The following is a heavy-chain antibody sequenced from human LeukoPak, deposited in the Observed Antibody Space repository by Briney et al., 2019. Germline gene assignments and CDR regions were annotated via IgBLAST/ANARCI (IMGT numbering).Heavy chain of an antibody. J-gene: IGHJ4*02. CDR1: GFTFSSDW. CDR3: ARDFGVYGGYAFDY. Sequence: GGSLRLSCAASGFTFSSDWMSWVRQAPGKGLEWVANIKQDGSEKYYVDSVKGRFTISRDNAKNSLYLQMNSLRAEDTAVYYCARDFGVYGGYAFDYWGQGTLVTVSS. CDR2: IKQDGSEK. V-gene: IGHV3-7*01. D-gene: IGHD4-17*01.